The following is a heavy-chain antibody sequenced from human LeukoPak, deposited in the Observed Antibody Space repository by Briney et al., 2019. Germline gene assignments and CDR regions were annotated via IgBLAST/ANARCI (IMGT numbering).Heavy chain of an antibody. CDR2: INHSGST. V-gene: IGHV4-34*01. D-gene: IGHD1-1*01. CDR1: GGSFSGYY. J-gene: IGHJ5*02. Sequence: SETLSLTCAVYGGSFSGYYWTWIRQSPGKGLEWIGEINHSGSTNYNPSLKSRVTISVDTSKNQFSLKLSSVTAADTAVYYCARVPGGALNWFDPWGQGTLVTVSS. CDR3: ARVPGGALNWFDP.